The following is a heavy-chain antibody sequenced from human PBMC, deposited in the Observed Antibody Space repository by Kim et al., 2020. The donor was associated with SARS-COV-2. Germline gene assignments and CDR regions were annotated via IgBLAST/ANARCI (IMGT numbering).Heavy chain of an antibody. CDR1: GFTLSSYS. D-gene: IGHD5-12*01. J-gene: IGHJ2*01. CDR2: ISSGSSYI. CDR3: ARAGYSGYSLVFQYFDL. V-gene: IGHV3-21*01. Sequence: GGSLRLSCAASGFTLSSYSMNWVRQAPGKGLEWVSSISSGSSYIYYADSVKGRFTISRDNAKNSLYLQMNSLRAEDTAVYYCARAGYSGYSLVFQYFDLWGRGTLVTVSS.